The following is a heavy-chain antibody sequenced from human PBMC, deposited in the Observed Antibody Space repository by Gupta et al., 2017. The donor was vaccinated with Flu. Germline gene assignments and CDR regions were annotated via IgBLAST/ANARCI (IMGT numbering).Heavy chain of an antibody. CDR1: SIASSSHY. J-gene: IGHJ4*02. CDR3: ERPHYRDGYNGYYVDD. Sequence: SIASSSHYWGWIRQRLGKGLEWIGSIHYSGTTYYSQYLKGRGTISEDTPKNQFSLRLNSVTTADTAVYDCERPHYRDGYNGYYVDDWGLGKLVIVSS. V-gene: IGHV4-39*01. CDR2: IHYSGTT. D-gene: IGHD5-12*01.